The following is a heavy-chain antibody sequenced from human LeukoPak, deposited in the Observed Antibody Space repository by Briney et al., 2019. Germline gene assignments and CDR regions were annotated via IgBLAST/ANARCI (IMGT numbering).Heavy chain of an antibody. CDR1: GGSISSYY. D-gene: IGHD6-13*01. V-gene: IGHV4-4*09. J-gene: IGHJ6*03. Sequence: SETLSLTCTVSGGSISSYYWSWIRQPPGKGLEWIGYIYTSGSTNYNPSLKSRVTISVDTSKNQFSLKLSSVTAADTAVYYCARQARSSWITRHNYYYMDVWGKGTTVTVSS. CDR2: IYTSGST. CDR3: ARQARSSWITRHNYYYMDV.